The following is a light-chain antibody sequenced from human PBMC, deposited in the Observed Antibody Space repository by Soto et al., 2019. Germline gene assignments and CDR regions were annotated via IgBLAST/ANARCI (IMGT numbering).Light chain of an antibody. J-gene: IGKJ2*01. V-gene: IGKV1-5*01. CDR3: QRYDSFSMYT. CDR2: DAS. Sequence: DIQMTQSPSTLSASVGDRVTITCRASQSISGWLVWYQQRPGKAPKVLIYDASKLESGVPSRFSGSGSGTEFTLTISSLQPDDFATYYCQRYDSFSMYTFGQGTKLDIK. CDR1: QSISGW.